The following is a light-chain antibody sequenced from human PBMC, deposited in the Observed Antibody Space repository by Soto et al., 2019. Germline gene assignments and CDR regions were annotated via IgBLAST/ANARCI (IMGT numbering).Light chain of an antibody. CDR1: QNLNF. CDR3: KQYVTSPWT. CDR2: GAS. Sequence: EIVLTQSPGTLSLSPGERATLSCRASQNLNFLAWYQQKPGQAPRLLIYGASTRATGVPDRFSGSVSGPEFTITISRLEPDDFAIYSCKQYVTSPWTFGQGTRVEIK. J-gene: IGKJ1*01. V-gene: IGKV3-20*01.